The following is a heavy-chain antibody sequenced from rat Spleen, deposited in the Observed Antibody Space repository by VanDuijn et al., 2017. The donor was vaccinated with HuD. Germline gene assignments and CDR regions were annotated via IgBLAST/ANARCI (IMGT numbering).Heavy chain of an antibody. CDR1: GFTFSDYY. Sequence: EVQLVESGGGLVQPGRSLKLSCAASGFTFSDYYMAWVRQAPKKGLEWVASISYEDSRTYYGDSVKGRFTISRDNAKSSLYLQMNSLRSENTATYYCARHPLYYCDYWGQGVMVTVSS. V-gene: IGHV5-22*01. J-gene: IGHJ2*01. CDR3: ARHPLYYCDY. CDR2: ISYEDSRT. D-gene: IGHD3-8*01.